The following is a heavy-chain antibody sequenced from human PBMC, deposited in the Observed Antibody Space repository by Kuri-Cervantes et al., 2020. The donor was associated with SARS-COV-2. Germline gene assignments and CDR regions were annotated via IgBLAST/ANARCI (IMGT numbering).Heavy chain of an antibody. CDR2: INHSGST. CDR3: ARGRTSRWLQDYYYYYGMDV. D-gene: IGHD5-24*01. J-gene: IGHJ6*02. Sequence: SETLSLTCAVYGGSFSGYYWSWIRQPPGKGLEWIGEINHSGSTNYNPSLKSRVTISLDTSKNQFSLKLSSVTAADTAVYYCARGRTSRWLQDYYYYYGMDVWGQGTMVTVSS. V-gene: IGHV4-34*01. CDR1: GGSFSGYY.